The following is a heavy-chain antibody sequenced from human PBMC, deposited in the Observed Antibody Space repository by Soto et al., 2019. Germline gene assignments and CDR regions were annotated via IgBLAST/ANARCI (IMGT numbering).Heavy chain of an antibody. CDR2: IYYSGSA. CDR3: AREGGGYSYRLAKD. Sequence: SETLSLTCTVSGGSISSYYWSWIRQPPGKELQYIGYIYYSGSANYNPSLKSRVTISVDTSKNQFSLKLSSVTAADTAVYYCAREGGGYSYRLAKDWGQGTLVTVS. V-gene: IGHV4-59*12. D-gene: IGHD5-18*01. CDR1: GGSISSYY. J-gene: IGHJ4*02.